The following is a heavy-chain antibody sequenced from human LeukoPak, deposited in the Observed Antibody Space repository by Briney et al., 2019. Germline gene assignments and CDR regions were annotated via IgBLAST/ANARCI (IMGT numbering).Heavy chain of an antibody. CDR3: AAAYMTTVTFFDY. Sequence: GGSLRLSCAASGFTFSSYGMHWVRQAPGKGLEWVAVISYDGSNKYYADSVKGRFTISRDNSKNTLYLQMNSLRAEDTAVYYCAAAYMTTVTFFDYWGQGTLVTVSS. J-gene: IGHJ4*02. CDR1: GFTFSSYG. V-gene: IGHV3-30*03. D-gene: IGHD4-17*01. CDR2: ISYDGSNK.